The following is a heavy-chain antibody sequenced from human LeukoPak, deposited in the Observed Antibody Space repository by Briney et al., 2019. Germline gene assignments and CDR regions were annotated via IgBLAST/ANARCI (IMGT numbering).Heavy chain of an antibody. Sequence: PWESLKISCKGSGYSFTSYWIGWVRQMPGKGLEWMGIIYPGDSDTIYSPSFQGQVTISADKSISTAYLQWSSLKASDTAMYYCARTYYYGSGSYPFDYWGQGTLVTVSS. V-gene: IGHV5-51*01. CDR1: GYSFTSYW. D-gene: IGHD3-10*01. J-gene: IGHJ4*02. CDR2: IYPGDSDT. CDR3: ARTYYYGSGSYPFDY.